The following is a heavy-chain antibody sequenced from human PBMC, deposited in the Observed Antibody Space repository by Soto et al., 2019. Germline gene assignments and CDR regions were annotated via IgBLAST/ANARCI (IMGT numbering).Heavy chain of an antibody. D-gene: IGHD5-12*01. CDR1: NGSISNFY. V-gene: IGHV4-4*07. CDR3: ARYDAESGSNKLDP. J-gene: IGHJ5*02. Sequence: QVQLQESGPGLVKPSETLSLSCTVSNGSISNFYWNWIRHPPGKRLEWIGRIYISGSSSYNPSLRSRVTMSVDASKNQFSLRLTSVTAADTAVYYCARYDAESGSNKLDPWGQGTLVTVSS. CDR2: IYISGSS.